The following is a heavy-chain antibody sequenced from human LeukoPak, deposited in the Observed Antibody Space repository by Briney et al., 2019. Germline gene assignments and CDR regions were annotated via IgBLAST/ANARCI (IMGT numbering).Heavy chain of an antibody. J-gene: IGHJ6*02. V-gene: IGHV3-7*01. CDR2: IKQDGSDE. CDR3: AKNIAAPGRVDYQYYAMDE. CDR1: GFNFRGYW. Sequence: PGGSLRLSCAASGFNFRGYWMTWVRQAPGKGLQWVASIKQDGSDEYHVDSVKGRFIISRDNAKNSLYLQMNNLRGEDTAVYYCAKNIAAPGRVDYQYYAMDEWGQGNTVTVS. D-gene: IGHD6-6*01.